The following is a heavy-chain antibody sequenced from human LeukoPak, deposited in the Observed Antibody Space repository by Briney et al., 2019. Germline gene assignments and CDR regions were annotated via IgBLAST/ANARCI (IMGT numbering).Heavy chain of an antibody. CDR2: INPNSGGT. J-gene: IGHJ6*03. CDR1: GYTFTGYY. CDR3: ARDLYQWLPSTRPRDYYYYMDV. V-gene: IGHV1-2*02. D-gene: IGHD6-19*01. Sequence: GASVKVSCKASGYTFTGYYIHGVRQAPGQGLEYMGWINPNSGGTNYAQKFQGRVTMTRDTSISTAYMELSRLRSDDTAVYYCARDLYQWLPSTRPRDYYYYMDVWGEGTTVTVSS.